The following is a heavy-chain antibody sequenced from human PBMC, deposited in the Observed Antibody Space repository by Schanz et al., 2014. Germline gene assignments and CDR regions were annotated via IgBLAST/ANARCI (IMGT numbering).Heavy chain of an antibody. CDR3: AKSYDTSGYSGFDY. J-gene: IGHJ4*02. CDR2: ISYHGSER. CDR1: GFTFDEYG. V-gene: IGHV3-30*18. Sequence: VQLVESGGDLVQPGRSLRLSCAASGFTFDEYGMHWVRQAPGKGLEWVAVISYHGSERYYADSVKGRFTISRDNSKNTLYLQMNSLRTEDTAVYFCAKSYDTSGYSGFDYWGQGTLVTVSS. D-gene: IGHD3-22*01.